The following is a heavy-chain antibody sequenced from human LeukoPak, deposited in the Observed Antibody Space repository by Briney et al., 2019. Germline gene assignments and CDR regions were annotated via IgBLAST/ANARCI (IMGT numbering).Heavy chain of an antibody. J-gene: IGHJ5*02. D-gene: IGHD3-9*01. Sequence: PSGTLSLTCAVYGGSFSGYYWSWIRQPPGKGLEWIGEINHSGSTNYNPSLKSRVTISVDTSKNQFSLKLSSVTAADTAVYYCARGIPVLRYFRPVNWFDPWGQGTLVTVSS. CDR2: INHSGST. V-gene: IGHV4-34*01. CDR1: GGSFSGYY. CDR3: ARGIPVLRYFRPVNWFDP.